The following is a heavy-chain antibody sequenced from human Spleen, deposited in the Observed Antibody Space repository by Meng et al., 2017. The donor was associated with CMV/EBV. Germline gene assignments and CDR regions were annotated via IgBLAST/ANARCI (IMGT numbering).Heavy chain of an antibody. Sequence: CAVCGGSISSSSWWSWVRQPPGKGLEWIGEIYHSGSTNYNPSLKSRVTISVDKSKNQFSLKLSSVTAADTAVYYCARREEAGLFDYWGQGTLVTVSS. D-gene: IGHD6-19*01. V-gene: IGHV4-4*02. CDR1: GGSISSSSW. J-gene: IGHJ4*02. CDR3: ARREEAGLFDY. CDR2: IYHSGST.